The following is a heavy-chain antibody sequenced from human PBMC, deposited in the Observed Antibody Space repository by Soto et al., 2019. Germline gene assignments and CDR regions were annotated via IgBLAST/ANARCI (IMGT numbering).Heavy chain of an antibody. CDR3: ARENNVLPGGYFDY. J-gene: IGHJ4*02. V-gene: IGHV4-30-2*01. CDR1: GGSISSGGYS. D-gene: IGHD3-10*01. CDR2: IYHSGST. Sequence: QLQLQASGSGLEKPSQTLSLTCAVSGGSISSGGYSWSWIRQPPGKGLEWIGYIYHSGSTYYNPALKRRVTKSVDKSKNQSSLKLSSVTAADKAVYYCARENNVLPGGYFDYWGQGTLVTVSS.